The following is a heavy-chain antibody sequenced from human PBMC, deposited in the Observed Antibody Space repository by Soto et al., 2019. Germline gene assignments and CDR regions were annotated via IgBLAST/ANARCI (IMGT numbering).Heavy chain of an antibody. V-gene: IGHV3-15*01. Sequence: GGSLRLSCAASGFTFSNAWMSWVRQAPGKGLEWVGRIKSKTDGGTTDYAAPVKGRFTISRDDSKNTLYLQMNSLKTEDTAVYYCTTAVLNRPAYDYGDDGSPYYMDVWGKGTTVTVSS. CDR1: GFTFSNAW. CDR3: TTAVLNRPAYDYGDDGSPYYMDV. D-gene: IGHD4-17*01. CDR2: IKSKTDGGTT. J-gene: IGHJ6*03.